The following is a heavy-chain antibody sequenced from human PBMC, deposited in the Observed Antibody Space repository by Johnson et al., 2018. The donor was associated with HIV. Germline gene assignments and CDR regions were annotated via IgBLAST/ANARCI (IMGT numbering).Heavy chain of an antibody. CDR2: IYSGGST. D-gene: IGHD1-26*01. J-gene: IGHJ3*02. V-gene: IGHV3-66*01. CDR1: GFTVSSNY. CDR3: ARDSAGIVGGTEGFDM. Sequence: VQLVESGGGLVQPGRSLRLSCAASGFTVSSNYMSWVRQAPGKGLEWVSIIYSGGSTYYADSVKGRFTISRYNSKNTLYVQMNSLRAEDTAVYYCARDSAGIVGGTEGFDMWGQGTMVTVSS.